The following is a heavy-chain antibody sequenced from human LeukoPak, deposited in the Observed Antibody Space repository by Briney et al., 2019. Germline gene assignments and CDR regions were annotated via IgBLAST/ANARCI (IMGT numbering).Heavy chain of an antibody. CDR3: ARGSEWFGKFDF. J-gene: IGHJ4*02. V-gene: IGHV4-59*02. CDR2: IFSDGTT. Sequence: SETLSLTCTVSGVSVSTYYWSWIRQSPGRGLEWIGYIFSDGTTNYNPSLKSRVTISIDTSKNQFSLKLSSVTAADAAVYYCARGSEWFGKFDFWGLGTLVTVS. D-gene: IGHD3-10*01. CDR1: GVSVSTYY.